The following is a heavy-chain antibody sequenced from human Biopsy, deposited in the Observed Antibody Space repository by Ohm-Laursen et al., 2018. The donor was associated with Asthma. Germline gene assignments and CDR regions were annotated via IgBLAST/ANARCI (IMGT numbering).Heavy chain of an antibody. CDR2: INAGNGNT. D-gene: IGHD2-21*01. J-gene: IGHJ1*01. V-gene: IGHV1-69*13. Sequence: SVKVSCKASGGTFSSYAISWVRQAPGQGLEWMGGINAGNGNTKYSQKFQGRVTITADESTSTAYMELSSLRSEDTAVYYCARGGGAHFQHWGQGTLVTVSS. CDR1: GGTFSSYA. CDR3: ARGGGAHFQH.